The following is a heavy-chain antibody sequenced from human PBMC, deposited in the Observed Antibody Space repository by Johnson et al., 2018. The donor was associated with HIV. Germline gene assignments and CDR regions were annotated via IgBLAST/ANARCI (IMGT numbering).Heavy chain of an antibody. D-gene: IGHD2-2*01. J-gene: IGHJ3*02. Sequence: VQLVESGGGVVQPGRSLRLSCAASGFTFSNYGMHWVRQAPGKGLEWVAVIWFDGSNKYYADSVKGRFTVSRDNSKNTLYLQMNSLRAADTAVYYCARPGIVILPAGVFDIWGPGTMVTVSS. CDR3: ARPGIVILPAGVFDI. CDR1: GFTFSNYG. CDR2: IWFDGSNK. V-gene: IGHV3-30*19.